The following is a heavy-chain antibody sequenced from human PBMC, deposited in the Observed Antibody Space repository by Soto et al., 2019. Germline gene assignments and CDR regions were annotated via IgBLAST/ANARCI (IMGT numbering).Heavy chain of an antibody. CDR3: ARAPPDGWFDP. CDR1: GGSISSYY. J-gene: IGHJ5*02. CDR2: IYYSGST. Sequence: SETLSLTCTVSGGSISSYYWSWIRQPPGKGLEWIGYIYYSGSTNYNPSLKSRVTIPVDTSKNQFSLKLSSVTAADTAVYYCARAPPDGWFDPWGQGTLVTVSS. V-gene: IGHV4-59*01.